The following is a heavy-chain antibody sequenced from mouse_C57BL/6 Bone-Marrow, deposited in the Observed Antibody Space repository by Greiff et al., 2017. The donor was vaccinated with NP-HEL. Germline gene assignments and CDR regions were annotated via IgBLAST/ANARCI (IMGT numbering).Heavy chain of an antibody. CDR1: GYTFTSYG. CDR3: ASYYYGSFSYAMGC. CDR2: IYPRSGNT. V-gene: IGHV1-81*01. D-gene: IGHD1-1*01. Sequence: QVQLQQSGAELARPGASVKLSCKASGYTFTSYGISWVKQRTGQGLEWIGEIYPRSGNTYYNEKFKGKATLTADKSSSTAYMELRSLTSEDSAVYFCASYYYGSFSYAMGCWGTGASVTVAS. J-gene: IGHJ4*01.